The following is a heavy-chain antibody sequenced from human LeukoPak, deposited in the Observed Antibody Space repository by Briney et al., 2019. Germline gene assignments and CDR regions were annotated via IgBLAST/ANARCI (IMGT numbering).Heavy chain of an antibody. D-gene: IGHD1-26*01. J-gene: IGHJ4*02. CDR3: AKEKRVGVTPPYFDY. CDR1: GFTFSSFG. Sequence: GGTLRLSCAASGFTFSSFGMSWVRQAPGKGLEWVSAISSTGGTAYYADSVKGRFTISRDNSKNTLYLQMNSLRAEDTAVYYCAKEKRVGVTPPYFDYWGQGTLVTVSS. CDR2: ISSTGGTA. V-gene: IGHV3-23*01.